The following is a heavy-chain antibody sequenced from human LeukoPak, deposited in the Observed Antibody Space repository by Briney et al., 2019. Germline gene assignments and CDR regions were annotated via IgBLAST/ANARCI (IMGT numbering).Heavy chain of an antibody. Sequence: SVKVSCKASGGTFSSYAISWVRQAPGQGLEWMGGIIPIFGTANYAQKFQGRVTITADKSTSTAYMELSSLRSEDTAVYYCARYYSSSWLGNAFDIWGQGTMVTVSS. CDR3: ARYYSSSWLGNAFDI. D-gene: IGHD6-13*01. J-gene: IGHJ3*02. CDR1: GGTFSSYA. V-gene: IGHV1-69*06. CDR2: IIPIFGTA.